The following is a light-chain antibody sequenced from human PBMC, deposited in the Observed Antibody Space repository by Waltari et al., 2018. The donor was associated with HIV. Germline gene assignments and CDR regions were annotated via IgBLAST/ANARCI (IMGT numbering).Light chain of an antibody. CDR3: QQYFATPPT. J-gene: IGKJ4*01. CDR1: RTILYTSNNQNY. CDR2: WAS. V-gene: IGKV4-1*01. Sequence: FLLTHSPASLAVSLAARPTITCKSSRTILYTSNNQNYLAWYQQKPGQPPKLLIYWASTRQPGVPDRFSGSGSGTDFTLTISSLQAEDVAVYSCQQYFATPPTFGGGTKVEIK.